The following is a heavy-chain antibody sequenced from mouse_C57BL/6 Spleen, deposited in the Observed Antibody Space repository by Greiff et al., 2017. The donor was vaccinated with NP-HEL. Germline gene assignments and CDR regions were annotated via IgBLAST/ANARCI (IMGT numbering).Heavy chain of an antibody. D-gene: IGHD1-1*01. V-gene: IGHV1-69*01. J-gene: IGHJ2*01. CDR1: GYTFTSYW. Sequence: VQLQQPGAELVMPGASVKLSCKASGYTFTSYWMHWVKQRPGQGLEWIGEIDPSDSYTNYNQKFKGKSTLTVDKSSSTAYMQLSSLTSEDSAVYYCARKGKDYGSSYDYFDYWGQGTTLTVSS. CDR2: IDPSDSYT. CDR3: ARKGKDYGSSYDYFDY.